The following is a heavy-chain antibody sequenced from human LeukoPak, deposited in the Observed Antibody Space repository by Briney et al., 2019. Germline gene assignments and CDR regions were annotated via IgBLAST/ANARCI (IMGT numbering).Heavy chain of an antibody. CDR3: ARVDPGSYLMFYYVDF. J-gene: IGHJ4*02. Sequence: PGGSLRLSCAASGFTFSTYPMHWVRQAPGKGLEWVAVMSFDGDSEYYSDSVRGRFTVSRDNAKNSLYLQMNSLRAEDTAVYYCARVDPGSYLMFYYVDFWGQGTLVTVSS. CDR2: MSFDGDSE. CDR1: GFTFSTYP. D-gene: IGHD3-10*01. V-gene: IGHV3-30-3*01.